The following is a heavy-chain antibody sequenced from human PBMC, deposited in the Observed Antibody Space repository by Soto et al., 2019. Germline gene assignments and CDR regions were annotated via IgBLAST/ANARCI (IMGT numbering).Heavy chain of an antibody. D-gene: IGHD6-13*01. Sequence: QLQLVESGGGVVQPGTSLRLSCAPSGFTFSSYGMYWVRQAPGKGLEWVAVVSYDGNNKYYADSVKGRFTISRDNAKNPLYLQMNSLRADDTAVYYCAKDLGQQLVLNYGMDVWGQGTTVTVSS. J-gene: IGHJ6*02. CDR1: GFTFSSYG. CDR3: AKDLGQQLVLNYGMDV. CDR2: VSYDGNNK. V-gene: IGHV3-30*18.